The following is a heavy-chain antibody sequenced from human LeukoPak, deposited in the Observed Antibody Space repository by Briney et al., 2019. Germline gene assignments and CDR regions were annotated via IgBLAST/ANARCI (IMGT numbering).Heavy chain of an antibody. CDR1: GFTFSSYW. CDR3: AELGSRGGYYYNYMYV. CDR2: IKQGGTVK. D-gene: IGHD6-19*01. Sequence: GGSLRLSCAASGFTFSSYWMSWVRQAPGKGLEWVANIKQGGTVKYYVDSVKGRFTIARDNAKNLLYLQMNSLRAEDTAVYYCAELGSRGGYYYNYMYVSGKGTSVT. J-gene: IGHJ6*03. V-gene: IGHV3-7*03.